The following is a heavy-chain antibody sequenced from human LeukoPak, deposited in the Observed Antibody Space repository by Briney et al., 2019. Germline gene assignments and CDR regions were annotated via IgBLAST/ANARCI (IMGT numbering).Heavy chain of an antibody. CDR3: ARMGGYSDYATH. D-gene: IGHD5-12*01. Sequence: SETLSLTCTVSGGSISTYYWSWIRQPPGKGLEWIGYIHYSGTTNYNPSLKNRVTISLDTSKNQFSLNLSSVTAADTAVYYCARMGGYSDYATHWGQGTLVTVSS. J-gene: IGHJ4*02. V-gene: IGHV4-59*08. CDR1: GGSISTYY. CDR2: IHYSGTT.